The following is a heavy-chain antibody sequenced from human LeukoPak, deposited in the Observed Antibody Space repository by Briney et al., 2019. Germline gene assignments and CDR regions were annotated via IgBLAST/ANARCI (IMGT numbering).Heavy chain of an antibody. CDR1: GGSISSYY. V-gene: IGHV4-59*01. J-gene: IGHJ4*02. D-gene: IGHD6-13*01. CDR2: IYYSGST. CDR3: ARGSVPYSSSWYHFDY. Sequence: PSETLSLTCTVSGGSISSYYWSWIRQPPGKGLEWIGYIYYSGSTNYNPSLKSRVTISVDKSKNQFSLKLSSVTAADTAVYYCARGSVPYSSSWYHFDYWGQGNLVTVSS.